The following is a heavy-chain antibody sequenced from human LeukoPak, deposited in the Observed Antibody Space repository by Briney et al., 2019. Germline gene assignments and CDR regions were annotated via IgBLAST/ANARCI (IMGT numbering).Heavy chain of an antibody. D-gene: IGHD6-19*01. V-gene: IGHV3-11*05. CDR3: ARDAVAGHFDY. CDR1: GFTFRDYY. CDR2: ISSSSSYT. J-gene: IGHJ4*02. Sequence: PRGSLRLSCAASGFTFRDYYMSWIRPAPGKGLEWVSYISSSSSYTNYADSVKGRFTISRDNAKNSLYLQMNSLRAEDTAVYYCARDAVAGHFDYWGQGTLVTVSS.